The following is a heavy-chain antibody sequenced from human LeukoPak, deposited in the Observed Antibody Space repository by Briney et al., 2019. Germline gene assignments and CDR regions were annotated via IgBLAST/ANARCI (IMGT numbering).Heavy chain of an antibody. CDR3: ARPGGSPDEYYYYGMEV. CDR2: TWYDGSNK. V-gene: IGHV3-33*01. Sequence: GGSLRLSCAASGFIFTSYGMHWVRQAPGKGLDWVAGTWYDGSNKYYMDSVKGRFTISRDNSKNTLYLQMNSLSAEDTAVYYCARPGGSPDEYYYYGMEVWGQGPTVTVSS. CDR1: GFIFTSYG. J-gene: IGHJ6*02. D-gene: IGHD2/OR15-2a*01.